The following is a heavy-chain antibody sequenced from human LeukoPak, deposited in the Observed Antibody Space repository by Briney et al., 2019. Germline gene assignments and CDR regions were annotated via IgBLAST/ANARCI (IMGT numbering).Heavy chain of an antibody. J-gene: IGHJ4*02. D-gene: IGHD1-1*01. CDR3: ARGGPPTGTPDN. V-gene: IGHV1-2*02. CDR2: INPNSGGT. CDR1: GYTFTGYY. Sequence: ASVKVSCKSSGYTFTGYYMHWVRQAPGQGLEWMGWINPNSGGTNYAQKFQGRVAMTRDTSISTAYMELSRLRSDDTAVYYCARGGPPTGTPDNWGQGTLVTVSS.